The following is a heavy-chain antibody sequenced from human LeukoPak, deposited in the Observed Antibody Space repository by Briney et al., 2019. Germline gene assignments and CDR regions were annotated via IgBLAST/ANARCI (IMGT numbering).Heavy chain of an antibody. Sequence: GGSLRLSCAASGFTFSDYYMSWIRQAPGKGLEWVSYISSSSSYTNYADSVKGRFTISRDNAKNSLYLQMNSLRAGDTAVYYCARGHRGAPDNFDYWGQGTLVTVSS. CDR1: GFTFSDYY. CDR3: ARGHRGAPDNFDY. D-gene: IGHD3-10*01. J-gene: IGHJ4*02. CDR2: ISSSSSYT. V-gene: IGHV3-11*05.